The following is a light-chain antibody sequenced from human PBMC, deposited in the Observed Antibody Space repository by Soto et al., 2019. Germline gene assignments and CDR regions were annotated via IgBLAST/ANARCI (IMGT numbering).Light chain of an antibody. CDR2: AAS. CDR1: EDISTW. J-gene: IGKJ5*01. V-gene: IGKV1-12*01. CDR3: QHSVSFPLIT. Sequence: DIQMTQSPSSVSASVGDRVTITCRSSEDISTWLAWYQQKPGKAPKLLIYAASSLQSGVPSRFSGSGSGTDFTLTISSLQPEDFATYYCQHSVSFPLITVGQGTRLDIK.